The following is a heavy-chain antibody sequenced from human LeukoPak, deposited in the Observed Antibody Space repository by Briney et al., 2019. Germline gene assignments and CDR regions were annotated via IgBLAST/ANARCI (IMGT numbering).Heavy chain of an antibody. J-gene: IGHJ4*02. D-gene: IGHD6-13*01. Sequence: GGSLRLSCAASGFTVSGNHMSWVRQAPGKGLEWVSVIYSGGSTYYADSVKGRFTISRDNSKNTLYLQMNSLRAEDTAVYYCARAGPSSSWHQFDYWGQGTLVSVSS. CDR1: GFTVSGNH. CDR3: ARAGPSSSWHQFDY. V-gene: IGHV3-66*01. CDR2: IYSGGST.